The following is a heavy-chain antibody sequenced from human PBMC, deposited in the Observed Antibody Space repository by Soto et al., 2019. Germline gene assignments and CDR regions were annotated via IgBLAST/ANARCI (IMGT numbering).Heavy chain of an antibody. V-gene: IGHV4-31*03. CDR2: IYYTGST. Sequence: PSETLSLTCSVSGASIRSGGFYWSWLRQSPGKGLEWIGHIYYTGSTFVSPSLKGRLTISLDTSKNQFSLDLSSVTVADTAMYYCARIEMASIKWGRGTLVTVSS. D-gene: IGHD5-12*01. CDR1: GASIRSGGFY. J-gene: IGHJ4*02. CDR3: ARIEMASIK.